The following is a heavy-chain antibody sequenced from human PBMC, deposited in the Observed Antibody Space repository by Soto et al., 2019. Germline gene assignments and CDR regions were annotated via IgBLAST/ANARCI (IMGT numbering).Heavy chain of an antibody. V-gene: IGHV4-59*08. CDR3: ARHGRYYFDI. CDR1: CGSISSYY. Sequence: ASETLSLTCTVSCGSISSYYWSWIRQPPGKGLEWIGYIYYSGSTNYNPSLKSRVTISVDTSKNQFSLKLSSVTAADTAVYYCARHGRYYFDIWGQGTMVTVSS. CDR2: IYYSGST. J-gene: IGHJ3*02. D-gene: IGHD3-10*01.